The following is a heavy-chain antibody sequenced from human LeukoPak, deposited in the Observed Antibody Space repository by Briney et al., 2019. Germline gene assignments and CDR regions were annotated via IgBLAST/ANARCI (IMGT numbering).Heavy chain of an antibody. CDR3: ARARTGTYYTWDN. D-gene: IGHD1-1*01. CDR2: MYLSGDT. V-gene: IGHV4-4*07. CDR1: SGSLKSYY. J-gene: IGHJ4*02. Sequence: MSSETLSLTCTVSSGSLKSYYWSWLRQPAGKQLQWIGRMYLSGDTHYNPSLKSRVTMSMDRSKDHFSLQLTSVTAADTAIYYCARARTGTYYTWDNWGQGTLVTVSS.